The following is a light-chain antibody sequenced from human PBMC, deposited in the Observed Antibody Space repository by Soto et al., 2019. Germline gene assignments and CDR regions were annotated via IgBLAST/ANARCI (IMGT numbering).Light chain of an antibody. V-gene: IGLV2-11*01. CDR2: DVS. J-gene: IGLJ3*02. Sequence: QSALTQPRSVSGSPGQSVTISCTGTSSDVGGYNYVSWYQQHPGKAPKLMIYDVSKRPSGVPDRFSGSKSDNTASLTISGLQAEDEADYYCCSHAGSYTWVFGGGTKLTVL. CDR3: CSHAGSYTWV. CDR1: SSDVGGYNY.